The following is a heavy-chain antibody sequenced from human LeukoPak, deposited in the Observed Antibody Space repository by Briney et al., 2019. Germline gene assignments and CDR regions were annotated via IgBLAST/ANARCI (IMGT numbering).Heavy chain of an antibody. D-gene: IGHD2-2*01. CDR3: ARSVCSSTNCSPGAFDI. CDR2: ISSSSSYI. J-gene: IGHJ3*02. V-gene: IGHV3-21*01. CDR1: GFTFSSYS. Sequence: PGGSLRLSCAASGFTFSSYSMNWVRQAPGKGLEWVSSISSSSSYIYYADSVKGRFTISRDNAKNSLYLQMNSLRAEDTAVYYCARSVCSSTNCSPGAFDIWGQGAMVTVSS.